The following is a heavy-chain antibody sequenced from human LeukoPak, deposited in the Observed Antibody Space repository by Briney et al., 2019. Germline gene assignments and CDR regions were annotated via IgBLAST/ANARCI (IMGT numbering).Heavy chain of an antibody. CDR3: ARGSSVVALD. V-gene: IGHV3-74*01. CDR2: ITSEGSST. D-gene: IGHD2-15*01. CDR1: GFTFSSYW. J-gene: IGHJ4*02. Sequence: PGGSLRLSCAASGFTFSSYWMHWVRQVPGTGVVSVSRITSEGSSTSYADSVKGRFTISRDNAKNTLYLQMNSLRAEDTAVYYCARGSSVVALDWGQGTLVTVSS.